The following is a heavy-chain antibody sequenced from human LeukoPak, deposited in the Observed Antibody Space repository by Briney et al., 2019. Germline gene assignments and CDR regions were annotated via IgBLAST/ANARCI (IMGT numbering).Heavy chain of an antibody. V-gene: IGHV4-39*07. CDR3: ARETPEPGNWNYRWFDP. CDR2: IYHSGST. J-gene: IGHJ5*02. Sequence: PSETLSLTCTVSGGSISSGTYYWGWIRQPPGKGLEWIGSIYHSGSTYYNPSLKSRVTISVDTSKNQFSLKLSSVTAADTAVYYCARETPEPGNWNYRWFDPWGQGTLVTVSS. CDR1: GGSISSGTYY. D-gene: IGHD1-7*01.